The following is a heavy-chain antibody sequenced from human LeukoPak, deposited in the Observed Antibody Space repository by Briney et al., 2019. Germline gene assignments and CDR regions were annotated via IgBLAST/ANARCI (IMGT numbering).Heavy chain of an antibody. CDR1: TFTFDDYA. J-gene: IGHJ6*02. Sequence: PGESLRLSCAASTFTFDDYAMFWVRQAPGMGLEWVSGFSWNSNSIGYATSVKGRFTISRDNAKNSLYLHMNSLRAEDTVFYYCARCNRDSSGFYYYYGMDVWGQGTTVTVSS. V-gene: IGHV3-9*01. CDR3: ARCNRDSSGFYYYYGMDV. D-gene: IGHD6-19*01. CDR2: FSWNSNSI.